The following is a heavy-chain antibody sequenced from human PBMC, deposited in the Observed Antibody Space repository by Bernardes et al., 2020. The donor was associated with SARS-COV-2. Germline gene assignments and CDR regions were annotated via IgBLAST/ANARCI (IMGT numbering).Heavy chain of an antibody. V-gene: IGHV1-69*02. CDR2: IIPILGIA. Sequence: SVKVSCKASGGTFSSYTISWVRQAPGQGLEWMGRIIPILGIANYAQKFQGRVTITADKSTSTAYMELSSLRSEDTAVYYCARQDIVEVPAAIVVRNWFDPWGQGTLVTVSS. J-gene: IGHJ5*02. CDR1: GGTFSSYT. D-gene: IGHD2-2*01. CDR3: ARQDIVEVPAAIVVRNWFDP.